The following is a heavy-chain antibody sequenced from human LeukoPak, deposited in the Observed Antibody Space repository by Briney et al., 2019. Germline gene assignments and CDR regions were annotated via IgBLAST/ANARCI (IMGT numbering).Heavy chain of an antibody. Sequence: GGSLRLSCAASGFTVSSNYMAWVRQAPGKGLEWVSVLDTGGATHYADSVKGRLTISRDNTWNTLFLQMNSLRDEDTAVYYCAREFRDAFDVWGQGTRVTVSS. D-gene: IGHD3-10*01. CDR1: GFTVSSNY. CDR2: LDTGGAT. CDR3: AREFRDAFDV. J-gene: IGHJ3*01. V-gene: IGHV3-53*01.